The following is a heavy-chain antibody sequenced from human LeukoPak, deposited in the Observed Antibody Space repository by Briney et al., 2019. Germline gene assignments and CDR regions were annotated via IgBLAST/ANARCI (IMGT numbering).Heavy chain of an antibody. CDR2: ISAYNGNT. CDR3: ARDSDYYYDSSAWGFDY. J-gene: IGHJ4*02. D-gene: IGHD3-22*01. CDR1: GYTFTSYG. V-gene: IGHV1-18*01. Sequence: ASVKVSCKVSGYTFTSYGISWVRQAPGQGFEWMGWISAYNGNTNYAQKLQGRVTMTTDTSTSTAYMELRSLRSDDTAVYYCARDSDYYYDSSAWGFDYWGQGTLVTVSS.